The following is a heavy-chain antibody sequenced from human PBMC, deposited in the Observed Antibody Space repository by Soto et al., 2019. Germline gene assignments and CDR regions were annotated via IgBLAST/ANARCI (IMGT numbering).Heavy chain of an antibody. CDR3: ARILRNNHNTPDY. J-gene: IGHJ4*01. Sequence: QVTFKDSGPVLVKPRETLTLTCTVSGISLSNDITGVALIRQPHGKALEWLAHIFSNDEKSTSTTLKGRGTISEDTSTSRVVLTMTNVDPMATAAYYRARILRNNHNTPDYWGHGTMVTVSS. CDR1: GISLSNDITG. V-gene: IGHV2-26*01. CDR2: IFSNDEK. D-gene: IGHD1-1*01.